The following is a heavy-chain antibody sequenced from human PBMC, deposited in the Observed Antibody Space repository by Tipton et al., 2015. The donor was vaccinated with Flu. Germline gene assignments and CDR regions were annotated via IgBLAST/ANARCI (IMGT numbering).Heavy chain of an antibody. CDR1: GGSISSYY. D-gene: IGHD5-18*01. Sequence: LRLSCTVSGGSISSYYWSWIRQPPGKGPEWIGYIYYSGSTNYNPSLKSRVTISVDTSKNQFSLKLSSVTAADTAVYYCARGGYSYGYGKNYYYYGMDVWGQGTTVTVSS. CDR3: ARGGYSYGYGKNYYYYGMDV. J-gene: IGHJ6*02. CDR2: IYYSGST. V-gene: IGHV4-59*08.